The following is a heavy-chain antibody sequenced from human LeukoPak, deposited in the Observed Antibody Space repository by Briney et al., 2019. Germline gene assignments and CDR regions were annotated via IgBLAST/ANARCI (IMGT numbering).Heavy chain of an antibody. Sequence: GGSLRLSCAASGFTFSSYEMNWVRQASGRGLEWVSYISSNGATIHYADSVKGRFTISRDNTKNSLYLQLNSLRAEDTAVYYCVRDTDPWGQGTLVTVSS. J-gene: IGHJ5*02. CDR3: VRDTDP. CDR2: ISSNGATI. CDR1: GFTFSSYE. V-gene: IGHV3-48*03.